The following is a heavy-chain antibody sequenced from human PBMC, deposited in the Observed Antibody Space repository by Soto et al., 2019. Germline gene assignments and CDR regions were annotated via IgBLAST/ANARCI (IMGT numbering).Heavy chain of an antibody. D-gene: IGHD3-22*01. CDR1: GGSFSGYY. J-gene: IGHJ4*02. V-gene: IGHV4-34*01. Sequence: SETLSLTCAVYGGSFSGYYWSWIRQPPGKGLEWIGEINHSGSTNYNPSLKSRVTISVDTSKNQFSLKLSSVTAADTAVYYCAITPYYYDSSVYFFWDNYFDYWGQGTLVTVSS. CDR3: AITPYYYDSSVYFFWDNYFDY. CDR2: INHSGST.